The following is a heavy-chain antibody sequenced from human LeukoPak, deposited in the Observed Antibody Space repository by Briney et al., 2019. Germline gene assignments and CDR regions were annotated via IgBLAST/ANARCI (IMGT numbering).Heavy chain of an antibody. J-gene: IGHJ4*02. CDR2: IWYDGHNK. CDR1: GFSFSKYG. CDR3: AREWGLIAVAGGPGY. Sequence: GGSLRLSCAASGFSFSKYGMHWVRQAPGKGLQWVAIIWYDGHNKYYADSVKGRFTISRDNSKNTLFLEMNDLKAEDTAVYYCAREWGLIAVAGGPGYWGQGTLVTVSS. D-gene: IGHD2-21*01. V-gene: IGHV3-33*01.